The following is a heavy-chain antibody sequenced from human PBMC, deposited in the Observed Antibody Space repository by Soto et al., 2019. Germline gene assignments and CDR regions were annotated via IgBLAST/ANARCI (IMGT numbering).Heavy chain of an antibody. Sequence: QLVESGGTFIQPGGSLRLSCAASGFTFRSNFFTWVRQAPGRGLEWVSTLYYGGTMSYADSVKGRFTISRDDSKNTLFLQMNSLRAEDTAVYYCARDSGDHSPSGTWGDVWGQVTTVTVSS. CDR3: ARDSGDHSPSGTWGDV. CDR2: LYYGGTM. J-gene: IGHJ6*02. CDR1: GFTFRSNF. V-gene: IGHV3-53*01. D-gene: IGHD3-10*01.